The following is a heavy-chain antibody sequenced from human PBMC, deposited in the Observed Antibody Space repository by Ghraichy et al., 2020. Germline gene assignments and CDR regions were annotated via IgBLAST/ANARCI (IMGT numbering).Heavy chain of an antibody. D-gene: IGHD3-9*01. V-gene: IGHV6-1*01. Sequence: SETLSLTCAISGDSVSSNSVAWNWIRQSPSRGLEWLGRTYYRSEWYNDYAVSVKSRITINPDTSKNQFSLHLNSVTPEDTAVYYCARAGDRLRHFDWLDYWGQGALVTVPP. CDR1: GDSVSSNSVA. J-gene: IGHJ4*02. CDR3: ARAGDRLRHFDWLDY. CDR2: TYYRSEWYN.